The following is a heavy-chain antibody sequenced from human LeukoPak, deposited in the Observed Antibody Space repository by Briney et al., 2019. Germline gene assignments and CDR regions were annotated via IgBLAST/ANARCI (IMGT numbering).Heavy chain of an antibody. CDR1: GFIFDDYA. CDR2: ISSSGSYI. D-gene: IGHD6-13*01. V-gene: IGHV3-21*01. J-gene: IGHJ4*02. Sequence: PGGSLRLSCTASGFIFDDYAMHWVRQVPGKGLEWVSSISSSGSYIYYADSVKGRFTFSRDNAKNSLYLQMNSLGAEDTAVYYCAREADGRPTAYWGQGALVTVSS. CDR3: AREADGRPTAY.